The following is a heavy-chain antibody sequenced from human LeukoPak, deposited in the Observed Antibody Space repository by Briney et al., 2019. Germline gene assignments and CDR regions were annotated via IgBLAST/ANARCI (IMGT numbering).Heavy chain of an antibody. J-gene: IGHJ6*03. CDR2: ITSSTSNI. Sequence: QAGGSLRLSCAASGFTFSTYSMNWVRQAPGKGLEWVSYITSSTSNIYYADSVKGRFIISRDNAKNSLYLQMNSLRAEDTGVYYCARVRGSYYMDVWGKGTTVTVSS. CDR1: GFTFSTYS. CDR3: ARVRGSYYMDV. V-gene: IGHV3-48*01.